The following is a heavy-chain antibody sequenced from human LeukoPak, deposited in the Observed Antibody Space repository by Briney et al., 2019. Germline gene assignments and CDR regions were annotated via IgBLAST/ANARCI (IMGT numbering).Heavy chain of an antibody. Sequence: PSETLSLTCTVSGGSISSGGYYWSWIRQPPGKGLEWIGYIYHSGSTYYNPSLKSRVTISVDRSKNQFSLKLSSVTAADTAVYYCARVRVEMALKLEAFDIWGQGTMVTVSS. J-gene: IGHJ3*02. CDR1: GGSISSGGYY. CDR3: ARVRVEMALKLEAFDI. CDR2: IYHSGST. V-gene: IGHV4-30-2*01. D-gene: IGHD1-1*01.